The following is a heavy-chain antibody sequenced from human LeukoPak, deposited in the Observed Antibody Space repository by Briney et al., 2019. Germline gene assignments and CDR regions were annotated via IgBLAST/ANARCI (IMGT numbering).Heavy chain of an antibody. CDR2: INSDGSST. CDR3: ARVRSGSSAGNYGMDV. D-gene: IGHD1-26*01. Sequence: PGGSLRLSCAASGFTFSSYWMHWVRQAPGKGLVWVSRINSDGSSTSYADSVKGRFTISRDNAKNTLYLQMNSPRAEDTAVYYCARVRSGSSAGNYGMDVWGQGTTVTVSS. CDR1: GFTFSSYW. J-gene: IGHJ6*02. V-gene: IGHV3-74*01.